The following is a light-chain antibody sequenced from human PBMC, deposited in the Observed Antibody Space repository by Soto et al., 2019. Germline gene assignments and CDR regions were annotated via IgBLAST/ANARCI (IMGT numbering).Light chain of an antibody. CDR1: QSVSSN. J-gene: IGKJ2*01. Sequence: EIVMTQSPATLSVSPGERATLSCRASQSVSSNFAWYQQKPGQAPRLLIYGASTRATGIPATFSGSGSGTEFTLTISSLHSADFAVYYCQQYNNWPYTFGQGTKLEIK. CDR2: GAS. CDR3: QQYNNWPYT. V-gene: IGKV3-15*01.